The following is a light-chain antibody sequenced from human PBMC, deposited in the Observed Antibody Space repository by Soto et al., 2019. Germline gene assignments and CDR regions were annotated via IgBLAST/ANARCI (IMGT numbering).Light chain of an antibody. CDR1: QSVSSSY. CDR2: GAS. CDR3: RQYDESPWT. J-gene: IGKJ1*01. Sequence: EIVLTQSPGTLSLSPGERATLSCRASQSVSSSYFAWYQQKPGQAPRLLIYGASSRATGIPDRFSGSGSGTDFTLTISRLEPEDLAVYYCRQYDESPWTFGQGTKVEIK. V-gene: IGKV3-20*01.